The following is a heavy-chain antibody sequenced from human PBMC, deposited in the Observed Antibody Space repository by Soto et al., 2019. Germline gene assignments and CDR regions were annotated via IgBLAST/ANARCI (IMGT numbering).Heavy chain of an antibody. CDR3: VKSVAAAGTHWFDP. D-gene: IGHD6-13*01. V-gene: IGHV3-64D*08. CDR2: ISSNGGST. CDR1: GFTFSSYA. Sequence: GGSLRLSCSASGFTFSSYAMHWVRQAPGKGLEYVSAISSNGGSTYYADSVKGRFTISRDNSKNTLYLQMSSLRAEDTAVYYCVKSVAAAGTHWFDPWGQGTLVTVSS. J-gene: IGHJ5*02.